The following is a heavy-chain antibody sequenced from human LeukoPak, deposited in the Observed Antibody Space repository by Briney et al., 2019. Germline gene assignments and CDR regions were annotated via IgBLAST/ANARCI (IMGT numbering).Heavy chain of an antibody. CDR3: ARFSGYTCGYDY. J-gene: IGHJ4*02. CDR1: GGSISSSSSY. Sequence: SETLSLTCTVSGGSISSSSSYWVGIRQPPGKGLEWIGTTYNSWRSYYNPSLKSRVTISGDTSKNQFSLKVTSVTAADAAVYYCARFSGYTCGYDYWGQGTLVTVSS. V-gene: IGHV4-39*01. D-gene: IGHD5-18*01. CDR2: TYNSWRS.